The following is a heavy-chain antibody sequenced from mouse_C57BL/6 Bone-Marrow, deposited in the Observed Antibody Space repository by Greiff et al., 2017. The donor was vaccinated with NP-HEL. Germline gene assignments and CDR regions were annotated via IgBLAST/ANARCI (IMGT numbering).Heavy chain of an antibody. CDR1: GFTFSDYG. J-gene: IGHJ3*01. CDR3: ARPRISAWFAY. Sequence: EVQRVESGGGLVKPGGSLKLSCAASGFTFSDYGMHWVRQAPEKGLEWVAYISSGSSTIYYADTVKGRFTISRDNAKNTLFLQMTSLRSEDTAMYYCARPRISAWFAYWGQGTLVTVSA. CDR2: ISSGSSTI. V-gene: IGHV5-17*01.